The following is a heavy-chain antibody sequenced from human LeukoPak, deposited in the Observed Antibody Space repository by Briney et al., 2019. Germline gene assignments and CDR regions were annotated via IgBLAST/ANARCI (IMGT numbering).Heavy chain of an antibody. J-gene: IGHJ3*01. CDR1: IGSVSSSSYD. D-gene: IGHD1-14*01. CDR2: IYSVGSP. Sequence: SETLSLTCSVSIGSVSSSSYDWGWIRQPPGKGLEWIGHIYSVGSPTCSPSLMSRVSISVDTSKNQFSLELSSVTAVDTAVYYCASRFRTGGNLHHDAFWGQGTVVTVSS. CDR3: ASRFRTGGNLHHDAF. V-gene: IGHV4-61*05.